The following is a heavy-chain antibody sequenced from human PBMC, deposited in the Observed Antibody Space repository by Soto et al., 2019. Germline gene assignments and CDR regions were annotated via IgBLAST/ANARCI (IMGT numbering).Heavy chain of an antibody. CDR2: ISSSSNTI. CDR1: GFTFSSYS. D-gene: IGHD1-26*01. V-gene: IGHV3-48*02. Sequence: EVQLVESGGGLVQPGGSLRLSCAASGFTFSSYSMNWVRQAPGKGLQWISYISSSSNTIYYADSVKGRFTISRHYPKTAPYLQMTGPTDEDTAVYYCVRGVPWDQTYCWYGMDGWGQGTTVTVSS. J-gene: IGHJ6*02. CDR3: VRGVPWDQTYCWYGMDG.